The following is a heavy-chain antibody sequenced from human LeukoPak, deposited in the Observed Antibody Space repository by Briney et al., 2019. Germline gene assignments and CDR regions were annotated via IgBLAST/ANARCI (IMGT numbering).Heavy chain of an antibody. J-gene: IGHJ4*02. V-gene: IGHV3-23*01. Sequence: QPGGSLRLSCAASGFTFSSYAMSWVRQAPGKGLEWVSTISGSGGSTYYADSVKGRFTISRDNAKNSLYLQMNSLRAEDTAVYYCARDLYYDILTGYYNPLGYWGQGTLVTVSS. D-gene: IGHD3-9*01. CDR2: ISGSGGST. CDR3: ARDLYYDILTGYYNPLGY. CDR1: GFTFSSYA.